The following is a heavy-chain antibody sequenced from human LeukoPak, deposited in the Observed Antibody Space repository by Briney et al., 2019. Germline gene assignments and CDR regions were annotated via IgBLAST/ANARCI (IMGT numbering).Heavy chain of an antibody. V-gene: IGHV3-33*01. CDR3: ARDGGYYGSGSSFDY. Sequence: GGSLRLSCAASGFTFNSYGMHWVRQAPGKGLEWVAVIWYDGSNKYYADSVKGRFTISRDNSKNTLYLQMNSLRAEDTAVYYCARDGGYYGSGSSFDYWGQGTLVTVSS. D-gene: IGHD3-10*01. CDR1: GFTFNSYG. CDR2: IWYDGSNK. J-gene: IGHJ4*02.